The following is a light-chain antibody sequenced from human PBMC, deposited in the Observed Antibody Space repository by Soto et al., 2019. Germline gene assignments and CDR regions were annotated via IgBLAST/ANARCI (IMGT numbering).Light chain of an antibody. CDR3: LQDRNYPRT. Sequence: AIQMTQSPSSLSASVGDRVTITCRASKDIRNELGWYQQRPGKAPKALIYGASNLQSGEPSRFSGSGFGTDFTLTISSLQPEYFATYYCLQDRNYPRTFGQGTKVESK. J-gene: IGKJ1*01. CDR1: KDIRNE. CDR2: GAS. V-gene: IGKV1-6*01.